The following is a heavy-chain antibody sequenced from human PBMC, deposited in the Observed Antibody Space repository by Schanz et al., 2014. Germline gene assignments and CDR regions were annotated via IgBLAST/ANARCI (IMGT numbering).Heavy chain of an antibody. J-gene: IGHJ6*02. Sequence: EVQLVESGGGLVQPGGSLRLSCAASGFTFSSYAMSWVRQAPGKGLEWVSAISGSGGSTYYADSVKGRFTISRDNSKNTLYLQMNSLRAEDTAVYYCRLWFGELYYGMDVWGQGTTVTVSS. V-gene: IGHV3-23*04. D-gene: IGHD3-10*01. CDR1: GFTFSSYA. CDR2: ISGSGGST. CDR3: RLWFGELYYGMDV.